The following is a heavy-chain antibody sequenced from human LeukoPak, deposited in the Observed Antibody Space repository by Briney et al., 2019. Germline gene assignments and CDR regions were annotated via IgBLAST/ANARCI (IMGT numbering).Heavy chain of an antibody. Sequence: PGGSLRLSCGASGFTFSSYDMHWVRRAPGKGLEWVAGIRYDGRHTYHADSVKGRFTISRDNSKNTLYLQMESLKTEDTAVYYCASGLRGRPYWGQGTQVTVSS. J-gene: IGHJ4*02. CDR2: IRYDGRHT. CDR3: ASGLRGRPY. CDR1: GFTFSSYD. V-gene: IGHV3-30*03.